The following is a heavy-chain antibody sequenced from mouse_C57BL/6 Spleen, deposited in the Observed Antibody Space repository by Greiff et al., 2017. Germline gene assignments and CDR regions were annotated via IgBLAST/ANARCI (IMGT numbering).Heavy chain of an antibody. D-gene: IGHD1-1*01. Sequence: EVQLQQSGPELVKPGASVKLPCKASGYTFTDYNMDWVKQSHGKSLEWIGDSNPNNGGTIYNQKFKGKGTLTVDKSSSTAYMELRSLTTEDTAVYYGSRSPYYGSGWYYALDYWGQGTSVTVSS. J-gene: IGHJ4*01. CDR3: SRSPYYGSGWYYALDY. CDR2: SNPNNGGT. CDR1: GYTFTDYN. V-gene: IGHV1-18*01.